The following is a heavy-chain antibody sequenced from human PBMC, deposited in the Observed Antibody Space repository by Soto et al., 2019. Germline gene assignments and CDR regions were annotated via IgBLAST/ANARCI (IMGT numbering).Heavy chain of an antibody. J-gene: IGHJ6*02. CDR2: IYTSAST. V-gene: IGHV4-4*07. CDR1: GASVNTYS. Sequence: SETLSLTCTVSGASVNTYSWSWIRQPAGKGLEWIGRIYTSASTNYSPSLKGRLTLSVDTSKNQVSLKLTSVTATDTAIYYCAKDREEGYNFYYGMDVWGQGATVTVSS. CDR3: AKDREEGYNFYYGMDV. D-gene: IGHD3-10*01.